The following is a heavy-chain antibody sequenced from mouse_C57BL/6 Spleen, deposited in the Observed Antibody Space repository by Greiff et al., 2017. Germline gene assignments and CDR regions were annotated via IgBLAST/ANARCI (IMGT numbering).Heavy chain of an antibody. Sequence: EVMLVESGGGLVKPGGSLTLSCAASGFTFSDYGMHWVRQAPEKGLEWVAYISSGSSTIYYADTVKGRFTISRDNAKNPLFLQMTSLRSEDTAMYYCARGAQAKFDYWGQGTSVPVAS. V-gene: IGHV5-17*01. CDR1: GFTFSDYG. D-gene: IGHD3-2*02. J-gene: IGHJ4*01. CDR2: ISSGSSTI. CDR3: ARGAQAKFDY.